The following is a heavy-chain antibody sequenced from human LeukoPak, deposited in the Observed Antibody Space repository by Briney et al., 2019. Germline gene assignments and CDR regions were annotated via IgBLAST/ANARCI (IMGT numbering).Heavy chain of an antibody. Sequence: SETLSLTCVVYGGSFSGYYWSWIRQPPGKGLEWIGEINHSGNTNYNPSLKSRVTISADTSKNQFSLKLSSVTAADTAVYYCARGGVVVGATNFDYWGQGTLVTVSS. CDR2: INHSGNT. CDR1: GGSFSGYY. D-gene: IGHD1-26*01. J-gene: IGHJ4*02. V-gene: IGHV4-34*01. CDR3: ARGGVVVGATNFDY.